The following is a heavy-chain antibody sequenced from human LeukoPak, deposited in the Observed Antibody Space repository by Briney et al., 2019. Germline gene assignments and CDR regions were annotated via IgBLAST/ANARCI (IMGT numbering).Heavy chain of an antibody. J-gene: IGHJ3*02. D-gene: IGHD3-22*01. Sequence: GGSLRLSCAASGFTFSSYGTSWVRQAPGKGLEWVSALSGSGGSTYYADSVKGRFTISRDNSKNTLYLQMNSLRAEDTAVYYCARDLDYDSSGYFRAGDACDIWGQGTMVTVSS. CDR2: LSGSGGST. CDR3: ARDLDYDSSGYFRAGDACDI. V-gene: IGHV3-23*01. CDR1: GFTFSSYG.